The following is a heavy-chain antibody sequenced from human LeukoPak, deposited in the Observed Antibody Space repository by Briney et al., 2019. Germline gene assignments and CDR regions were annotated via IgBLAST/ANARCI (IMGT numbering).Heavy chain of an antibody. Sequence: SETLSLTCAVYGGSFGGYYWSWIRQSPGTGLEWIGEISHSGYTNLNPSLKSRLTISLDTSKNHFSLRLTSLTAADTAVYYCARHGFYGDSARRKFDPWGQGTLVTVSS. J-gene: IGHJ5*02. D-gene: IGHD4-17*01. CDR3: ARHGFYGDSARRKFDP. CDR1: GGSFGGYY. CDR2: ISHSGYT. V-gene: IGHV4-34*01.